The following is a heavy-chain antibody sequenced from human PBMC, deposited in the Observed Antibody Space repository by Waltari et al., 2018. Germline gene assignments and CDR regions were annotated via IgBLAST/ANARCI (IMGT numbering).Heavy chain of an antibody. CDR3: AREGGGFGSGSYYPYYYYYMDV. J-gene: IGHJ6*03. Sequence: QVQLQESGPGLVKPSETLSLTCTVSGGSISSYYWSWIRQPPGQGLEWIGYIYYSGSTNYNPSLKSRVTISVDTSKNQFSLKLSSVTAADTAVYYCAREGGGFGSGSYYPYYYYYMDVWGKGTTVTVSS. CDR1: GGSISSYY. V-gene: IGHV4-59*01. D-gene: IGHD3-10*01. CDR2: IYYSGST.